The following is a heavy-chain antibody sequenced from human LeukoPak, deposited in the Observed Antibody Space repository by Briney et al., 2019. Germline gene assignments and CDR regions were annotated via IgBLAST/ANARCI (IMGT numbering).Heavy chain of an antibody. D-gene: IGHD3-10*02. CDR2: ISAYGDSK. CDR1: GFTFNNYA. Sequence: GGSLRISCAASGFTFNNYATSWVRQAPGKGLEWVSGISAYGDSKYYADSVNGRFTISRDNSKNTLYLQMNSLRAEDTAVYYCAKARTDMFSLSWFDYWGQGTLVTVSS. V-gene: IGHV3-23*01. CDR3: AKARTDMFSLSWFDY. J-gene: IGHJ4*02.